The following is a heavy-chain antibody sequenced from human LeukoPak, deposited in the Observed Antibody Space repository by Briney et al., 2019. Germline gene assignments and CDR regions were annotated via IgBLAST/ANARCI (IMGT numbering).Heavy chain of an antibody. CDR1: GGSISSSSYY. J-gene: IGHJ4*02. V-gene: IGHV4-39*07. CDR3: ARNRDGYNSFDY. Sequence: PSETLSLTCTVSGGSISSSSYYWGWIRQPPGKGLEWIGSIYYNGSTYYNPSLKSRVTISVDTSKNQFSLKLSSVTAADTAVYYCARNRDGYNSFDYWGQGTLVTVSS. CDR2: IYYNGST. D-gene: IGHD5-24*01.